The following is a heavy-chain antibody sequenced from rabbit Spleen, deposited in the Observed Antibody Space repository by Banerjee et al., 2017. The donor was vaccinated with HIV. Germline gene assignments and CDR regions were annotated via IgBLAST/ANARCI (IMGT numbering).Heavy chain of an antibody. V-gene: IGHV1S45*01. CDR1: GLDLSSNNW. CDR3: ARSRYGAAFDL. CDR2: IDVGDGKT. Sequence: QEQLVESGGGLVKPEGSLKLSCTASGLDLSSNNWIYWVRQAPGKGLEWIACIDVGDGKTYYASWAKGRFTISKTSSTTVTLQMTSLTAADTATYFCARSRYGAAFDLWGPGTLVTVS. D-gene: IGHD6-1*01. J-gene: IGHJ4*01.